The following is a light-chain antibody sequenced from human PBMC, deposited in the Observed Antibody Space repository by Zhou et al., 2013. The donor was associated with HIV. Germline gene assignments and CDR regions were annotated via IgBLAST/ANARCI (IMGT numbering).Light chain of an antibody. Sequence: DIQLTQSPSFLSASVGDRVTLTCRASKGINNYLAWYQQQPGKAPKLLIYTASTLQSGVPSRFSGSGSGVEFTLTISSLQPEDFGTYYCQQMDSYPRTFGQGTEGGHQ. CDR1: KGINNY. CDR3: QQMDSYPRT. J-gene: IGKJ1*01. V-gene: IGKV1-9*01. CDR2: TAS.